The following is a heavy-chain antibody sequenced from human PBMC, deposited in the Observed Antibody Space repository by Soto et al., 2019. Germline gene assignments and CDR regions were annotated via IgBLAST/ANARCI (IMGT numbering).Heavy chain of an antibody. D-gene: IGHD2-8*01. Sequence: SETLSVTCTFSVGSISNFYWSWIRQPPGKGLEWIGYISYSGNTNYNPSLKSRVSISVDTSKNQLSLNLTSVTAADTAVYYCARAPMVLSRSYFDSWGQGTTVTVSS. CDR1: VGSISNFY. J-gene: IGHJ4*02. CDR2: ISYSGNT. V-gene: IGHV4-59*01. CDR3: ARAPMVLSRSYFDS.